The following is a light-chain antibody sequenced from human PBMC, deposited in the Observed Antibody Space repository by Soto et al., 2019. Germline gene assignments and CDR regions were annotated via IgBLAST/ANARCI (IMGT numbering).Light chain of an antibody. V-gene: IGLV2-23*01. J-gene: IGLJ2*01. Sequence: QSVLTQPASVSGSPRESITISCTGTSSDVGSYNLVSWYQQHPGKAPKLMLYEGSKRPSGVSNRFSGSKSGNTASLTISGLQAEDEADYYCCSYAGRSAVVFGGGTKLTAL. CDR2: EGS. CDR3: CSYAGRSAVV. CDR1: SSDVGSYNL.